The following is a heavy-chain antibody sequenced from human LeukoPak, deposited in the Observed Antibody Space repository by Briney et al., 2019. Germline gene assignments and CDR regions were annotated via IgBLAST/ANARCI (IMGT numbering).Heavy chain of an antibody. Sequence: PGGSLRLSCAASGFTFSSYVMHWVRQAPGKGLEWVAVISYDGSNKYYADSVKGRFTISRDNSKNTLYLQMNSLRAEDTAVYYCARDARPVVVFAAINYWGQGTLVTVSS. J-gene: IGHJ4*02. V-gene: IGHV3-30-3*01. D-gene: IGHD2-15*01. CDR2: ISYDGSNK. CDR1: GFTFSSYV. CDR3: ARDARPVVVFAAINY.